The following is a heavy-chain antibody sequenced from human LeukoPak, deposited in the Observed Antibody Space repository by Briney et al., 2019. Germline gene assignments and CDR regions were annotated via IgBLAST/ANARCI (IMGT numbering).Heavy chain of an antibody. CDR1: GGSISSYY. Sequence: SETLSLTCTVSGGSISSYYWSWIRQPPGKGLEWIGYIYYSGSTNYNPSLKSRATISVDTSKNQFSLKLSSVTAADTAVYYCARDPYSSWDAFDIWGQGTMVTVSS. J-gene: IGHJ3*02. V-gene: IGHV4-59*01. CDR3: ARDPYSSWDAFDI. D-gene: IGHD6-13*01. CDR2: IYYSGST.